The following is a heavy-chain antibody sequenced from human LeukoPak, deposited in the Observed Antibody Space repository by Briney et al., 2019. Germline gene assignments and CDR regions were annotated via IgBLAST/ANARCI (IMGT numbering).Heavy chain of an antibody. V-gene: IGHV5-51*01. J-gene: IGHJ4*02. D-gene: IGHD2-15*01. CDR1: GYSFTSYW. CDR2: IYPGDSDT. CDR3: ARLLTRAAFDS. Sequence: GESLKISCKASGYSFTSYWIGWARHLPGKGLEWIGIIYPGDSDTTYSPSFRGQVTISADKSINTAYLQWSSLKASDTAVYYCARLLTRAAFDSWGQGSPVAVSS.